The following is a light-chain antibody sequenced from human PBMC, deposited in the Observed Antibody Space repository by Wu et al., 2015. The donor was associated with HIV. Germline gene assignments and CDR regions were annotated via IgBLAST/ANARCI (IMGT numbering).Light chain of an antibody. CDR1: QSVGTN. CDR3: QQYNNWPPLT. V-gene: IGKV3-15*01. Sequence: EAVMTQSPATLSVSPGERATLSCRASQSVGTNLAWYQQKPGQAPRLLIYGASTRATGIPARFSGSGSGTEFTLSINSMQSEDFAVYSCQQYNNWPPLTFGGGTKVEIK. CDR2: GAS. J-gene: IGKJ4*01.